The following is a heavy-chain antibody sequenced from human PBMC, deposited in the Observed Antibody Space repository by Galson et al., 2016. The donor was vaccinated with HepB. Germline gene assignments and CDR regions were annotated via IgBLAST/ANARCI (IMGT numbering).Heavy chain of an antibody. CDR2: ISGSGRTT. V-gene: IGHV3-23*01. CDR1: GFTFSNFA. J-gene: IGHJ3*01. CDR3: AKSARPHPHALDL. Sequence: SLRLSCAASGFTFSNFAMSWVRQAPGRGLQWVSDISGSGRTTYSADSVKGRFTISRDNSKNTLYLQINSLRADDTAVYYCAKSARPHPHALDLWGPGAVVTVSS.